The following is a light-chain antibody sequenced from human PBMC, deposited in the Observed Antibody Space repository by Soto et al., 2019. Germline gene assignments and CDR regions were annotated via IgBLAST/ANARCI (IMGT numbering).Light chain of an antibody. CDR3: QQYGSSALT. CDR1: QSVSSSY. Sequence: EIVLTQSPGTLALSAGEGATLSCRASQSVSSSYLAWYQQKPGQAPRLLIYGASSRATGIPDRFSGSGSGTDFTLTISRLEPEDFAVYYCQQYGSSALTFGGGTKVDIK. V-gene: IGKV3-20*01. CDR2: GAS. J-gene: IGKJ4*01.